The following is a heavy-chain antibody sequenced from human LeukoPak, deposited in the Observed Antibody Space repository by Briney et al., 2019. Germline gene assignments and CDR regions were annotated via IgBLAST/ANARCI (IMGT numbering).Heavy chain of an antibody. CDR2: IYYSGST. CDR1: GGSISSYY. Sequence: PSETLSLTCTVSGGSISSYYWNWIRQPPGKGLEWIGYIYYSGSTNYNPSLKSRVTISLDTSKNQFSLNLTSVTAADTAVYYCARFTPQGYGWGGYNRFDPWGQGTLVTVSS. V-gene: IGHV4-59*01. D-gene: IGHD3-16*01. J-gene: IGHJ5*02. CDR3: ARFTPQGYGWGGYNRFDP.